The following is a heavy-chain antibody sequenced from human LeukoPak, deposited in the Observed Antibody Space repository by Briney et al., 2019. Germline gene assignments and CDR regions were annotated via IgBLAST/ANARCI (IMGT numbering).Heavy chain of an antibody. Sequence: GGSLRLSCAASGFTFSSYWMTWVSQAPGKGLEWLANIKHDGSEKFYVDSVKGRFTISRDNAKNSLSLQMNSLRAEDTAVYYCARKRGAYTGNYPFDYWGQGTLVTVSS. CDR2: IKHDGSEK. J-gene: IGHJ4*02. CDR1: GFTFSSYW. V-gene: IGHV3-7*01. CDR3: ARKRGAYTGNYPFDY. D-gene: IGHD1-26*01.